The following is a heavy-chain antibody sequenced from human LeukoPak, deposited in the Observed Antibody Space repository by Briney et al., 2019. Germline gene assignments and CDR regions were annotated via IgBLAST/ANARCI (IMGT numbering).Heavy chain of an antibody. Sequence: GASVKVSCKASGYTFTSYGISWVRHAPGQGLEWMGWISAYNGNTNYAQKLQGRVTMTTDTSTSTSYMELRSLRSDDTAVYYCARSITGTTPGAFDIWGQGTMVTVSS. J-gene: IGHJ3*02. CDR1: GYTFTSYG. CDR2: ISAYNGNT. CDR3: ARSITGTTPGAFDI. V-gene: IGHV1-18*01. D-gene: IGHD1-7*01.